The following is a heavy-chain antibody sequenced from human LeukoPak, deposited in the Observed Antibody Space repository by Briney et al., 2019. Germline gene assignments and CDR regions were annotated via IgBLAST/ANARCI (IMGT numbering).Heavy chain of an antibody. CDR2: INPNSGGT. CDR1: GYTFTGYY. CDR3: ARDRPSTRWGFDY. V-gene: IGHV1-2*02. J-gene: IGHJ4*02. D-gene: IGHD5-24*01. Sequence: GASVKVSCKASGYTFTGYYMHWVRQAPGQGLEWMGWINPNSGGTNYAQKFQGRVTMTRDTSTSTVYMELSSLRSEDTAVYYCARDRPSTRWGFDYWGQGTLVTVSS.